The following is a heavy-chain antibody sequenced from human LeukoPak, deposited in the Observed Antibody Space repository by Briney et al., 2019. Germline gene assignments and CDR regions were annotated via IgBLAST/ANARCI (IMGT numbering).Heavy chain of an antibody. CDR1: GGSISSYY. CDR3: ARGTAPYYGMDV. V-gene: IGHV4-59*08. J-gene: IGHJ6*02. D-gene: IGHD1/OR15-1a*01. Sequence: SETLSLTCTVSGGSISSYYWSWIRQPPGKGLEWIGYTYYSGSTNYNPSLKSRVTISVDTSKNQFSLKLSSVTAADTAVYYCARGTAPYYGMDVWGQGTMVTVSS. CDR2: TYYSGST.